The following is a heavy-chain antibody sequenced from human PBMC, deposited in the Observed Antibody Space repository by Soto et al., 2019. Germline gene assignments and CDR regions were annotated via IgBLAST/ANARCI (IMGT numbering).Heavy chain of an antibody. D-gene: IGHD3-10*01. V-gene: IGHV1-69*12. Sequence: QVQLVQSGAEVKKPGSSVKVSCKASGCTFSSYAISCVRQAPGQGLEWRGGCIPIFGTANYAQKFQGRVTISAEESTSTAYMELSSLRSEDTAVYYCARCASGRSYNWFDPWGQGTLVTVSS. CDR1: GCTFSSYA. CDR2: CIPIFGTA. CDR3: ARCASGRSYNWFDP. J-gene: IGHJ5*02.